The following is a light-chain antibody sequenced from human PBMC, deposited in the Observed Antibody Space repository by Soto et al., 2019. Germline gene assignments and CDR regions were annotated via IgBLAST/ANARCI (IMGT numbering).Light chain of an antibody. V-gene: IGKV2-28*01. CDR1: QSLLHSDGYNY. Sequence: EIVLTQSSLSLPVTPGEPASISCRSSQSLLHSDGYNYLDWYLQKPGQSPQLLISSGSHRASGVPDRGSSSGSGTDFTMKISRVEDDAVGICYYMPAPDTPFTFGGGTK. CDR2: SGS. J-gene: IGKJ4*01. CDR3: MPAPDTPFT.